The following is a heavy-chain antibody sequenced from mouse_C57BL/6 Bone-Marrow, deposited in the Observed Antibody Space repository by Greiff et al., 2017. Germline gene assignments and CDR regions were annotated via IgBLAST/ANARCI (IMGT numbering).Heavy chain of an antibody. CDR2: IDPSDSYT. CDR1: GYTFTSYW. Sequence: QVQLQQPGAELVRPGTSVKLSCKASGYTFTSYWMHWVKQRPGQGLEWIGVIDPSDSYTNYNQKFKGKATLTVDTSSSTAYMQLSSLTSEDSAVXYCARSNYYGSSYWYCDVWGTGTTVTVSS. V-gene: IGHV1-59*01. D-gene: IGHD1-1*01. J-gene: IGHJ1*03. CDR3: ARSNYYGSSYWYCDV.